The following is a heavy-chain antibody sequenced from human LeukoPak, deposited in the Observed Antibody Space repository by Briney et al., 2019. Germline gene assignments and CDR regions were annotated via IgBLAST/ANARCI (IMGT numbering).Heavy chain of an antibody. J-gene: IGHJ2*01. Sequence: GGSLRLSCAASGFTFSSYAMSWVRQAPGKGLEWVSAISGSGGSTYYADSVKGRFTISRDNSTNTLYLQMNSLRAEDTAVYYCAKDSSPYYYDSSGYYPYWYFDLWGRGTLVTVSS. CDR2: ISGSGGST. CDR3: AKDSSPYYYDSSGYYPYWYFDL. CDR1: GFTFSSYA. D-gene: IGHD3-22*01. V-gene: IGHV3-23*01.